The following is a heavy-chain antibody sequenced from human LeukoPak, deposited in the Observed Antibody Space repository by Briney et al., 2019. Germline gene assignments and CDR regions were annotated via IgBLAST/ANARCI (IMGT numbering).Heavy chain of an antibody. CDR1: GGSFSGYY. CDR3: ARGGPHDYSDYCFDY. J-gene: IGHJ4*02. D-gene: IGHD4-11*01. V-gene: IGHV4-34*01. Sequence: KPSETLSLTCAVYGGSFSGYYWSWIRQPPGMGLEWIGEINHSGSTNYNPSLKSRVTISVDTSKNQFSLKLSSVTAADTAVYYCARGGPHDYSDYCFDYWGQGTLVTVSS. CDR2: INHSGST.